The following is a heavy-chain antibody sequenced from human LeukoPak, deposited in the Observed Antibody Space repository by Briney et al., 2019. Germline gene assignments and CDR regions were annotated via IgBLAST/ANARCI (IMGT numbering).Heavy chain of an antibody. Sequence: SETLSLTCAVSGGSISSSIHYWAWIRQPPGKGLEWIGSMYYSGSTFYNPSLKSRLTISIDTSKNQFSLKLRSVTAADTAVYYCAREDAEQMDNSFDIWGQGTMVTVSS. CDR2: MYYSGST. CDR1: GGSISSSIHY. V-gene: IGHV4-39*07. J-gene: IGHJ3*02. D-gene: IGHD5-24*01. CDR3: AREDAEQMDNSFDI.